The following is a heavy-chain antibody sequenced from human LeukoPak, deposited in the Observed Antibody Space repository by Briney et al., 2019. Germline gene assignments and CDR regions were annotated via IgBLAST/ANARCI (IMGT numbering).Heavy chain of an antibody. V-gene: IGHV4-39*01. Sequence: KSSETLSLTCTVSGGSISSSSYYWGWIRQPPGKGMEWIGCIYYSGSTYYNPSLKGRVTISVDTSKNQFSLKLSSVTAADTAVYYCARHEDERELLRASLDYWGQGTLVTVSS. J-gene: IGHJ4*02. CDR1: GGSISSSSYY. CDR3: ARHEDERELLRASLDY. D-gene: IGHD1-26*01. CDR2: IYYSGST.